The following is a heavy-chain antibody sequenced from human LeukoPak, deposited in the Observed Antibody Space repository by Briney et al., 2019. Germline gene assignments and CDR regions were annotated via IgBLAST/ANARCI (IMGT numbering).Heavy chain of an antibody. CDR3: ARVTVVAYYYYYYMDV. J-gene: IGHJ6*03. CDR2: INHSGST. CDR1: GGSFSGYY. V-gene: IGHV4-34*01. D-gene: IGHD2-2*01. Sequence: SETLSLTCAVYGGSFSGYYWSWIRQPPGKGLEWIGEINHSGSTNYNPSLKSRVTISEDTSKNQFSLKLSSVTAADTAVYYCARVTVVAYYYYYYMDVWGKGTTVTVSS.